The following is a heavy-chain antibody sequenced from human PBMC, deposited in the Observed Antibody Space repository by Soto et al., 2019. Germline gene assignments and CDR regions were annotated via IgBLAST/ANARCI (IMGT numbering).Heavy chain of an antibody. CDR2: SGGGGGTT. Sequence: EVQLWESGGGLVQPGGSLRLSCAASGFTFSNYALTWVRQSPGKGLEWVSTSGGGGGTTYYADSVKGRFTIPRDNSKNTLSLQMSSLRVEDTAIYYCARDWTGNTCPCLDVWGQGTTVSVSS. J-gene: IGHJ6*02. CDR3: ARDWTGNTCPCLDV. V-gene: IGHV3-23*01. CDR1: GFTFSNYA. D-gene: IGHD2-8*02.